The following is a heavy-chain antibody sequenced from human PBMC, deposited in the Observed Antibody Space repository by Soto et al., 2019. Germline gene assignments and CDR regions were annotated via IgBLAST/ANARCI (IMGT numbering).Heavy chain of an antibody. V-gene: IGHV3-33*01. Sequence: LTHSCAASGFTFSSSGIPWLRQAPGKGLEWVAVIWYDGSNKYYADAVKGRFTISRDNSKNTLYLQMNSLRAEDTAVYYCARGYSSSRLDYWGQGTLVTVSP. CDR3: ARGYSSSRLDY. CDR2: IWYDGSNK. J-gene: IGHJ4*02. CDR1: GFTFSSSG. D-gene: IGHD6-13*01.